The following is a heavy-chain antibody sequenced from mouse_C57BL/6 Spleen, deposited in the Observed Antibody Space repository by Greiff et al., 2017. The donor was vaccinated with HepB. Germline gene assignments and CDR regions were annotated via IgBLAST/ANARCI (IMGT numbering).Heavy chain of an antibody. Sequence: VQLVESGAELARPGASVKLSCKASGYTFTSYGISWVKQRTGQGLEWIGEIYPRSGNTYYNEKFKGKATLTADKSSSTAYMELRSLTSEDSAVYFCARVGYDGYSWFAYWGQGTLVTVSA. D-gene: IGHD2-3*01. CDR1: GYTFTSYG. J-gene: IGHJ3*01. V-gene: IGHV1-81*01. CDR2: IYPRSGNT. CDR3: ARVGYDGYSWFAY.